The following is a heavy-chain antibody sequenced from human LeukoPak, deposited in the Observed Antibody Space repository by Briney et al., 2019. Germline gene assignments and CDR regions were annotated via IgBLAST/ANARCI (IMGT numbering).Heavy chain of an antibody. CDR3: ARGLDYYDSSGPLYYFDY. D-gene: IGHD3-22*01. Sequence: PGGSLRLSCAASGFTFSSYWMHWVRQAPGKGLVWVSRINSDGSSTSYADSVKGRFTISRDNAKNSLYLQMNSLRAEDTAVYYCARGLDYYDSSGPLYYFDYWGQGTLVTVSS. CDR2: INSDGSST. CDR1: GFTFSSYW. J-gene: IGHJ4*02. V-gene: IGHV3-74*01.